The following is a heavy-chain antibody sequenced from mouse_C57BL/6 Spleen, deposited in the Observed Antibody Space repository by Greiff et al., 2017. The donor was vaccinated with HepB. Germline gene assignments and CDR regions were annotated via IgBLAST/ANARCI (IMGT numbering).Heavy chain of an antibody. V-gene: IGHV1-42*01. CDR1: GYSFTGYY. CDR3: ARQGLRRGEFDY. J-gene: IGHJ2*01. CDR2: INPSTGGT. Sequence: VQLKESGPELVKPGASVKISCKASGYSFTGYYMNWVKQSPEKSLEWIGEINPSTGGTTYNQKFKAKATLTVDKSSSTAYMQLKSLTSEDSAVYYCARQGLRRGEFDYWGQGTTLTVSS. D-gene: IGHD2-4*01.